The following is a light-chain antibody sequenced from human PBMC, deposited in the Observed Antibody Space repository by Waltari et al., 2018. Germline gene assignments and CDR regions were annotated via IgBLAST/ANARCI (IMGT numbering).Light chain of an antibody. Sequence: QSALTQPASVSGSPGQSITISCTGTSSDVGSYNLVSWYQQHPDKAPKLVIYEVSNRPSGVSDRVSGSKSGDTASLTISGLQAEDEADYYCCSYAGSDTFVVLGGGTKLTVL. V-gene: IGLV2-23*02. CDR1: SSDVGSYNL. J-gene: IGLJ2*01. CDR2: EVS. CDR3: CSYAGSDTFVV.